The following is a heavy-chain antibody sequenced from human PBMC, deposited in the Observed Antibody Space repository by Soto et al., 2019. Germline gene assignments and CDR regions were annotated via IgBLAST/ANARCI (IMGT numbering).Heavy chain of an antibody. CDR2: ISYDGSNK. Sequence: PGGSLRLSCGVSGLTFSSYGMHWVRQAPGKGPEWVAVISYDGSNKYYADSVKGRFTISRDNAKNSLYLQMNSLRAEDTAVYYCASYDSSGSSWPYYSYGMDVWCQGPTVTV. V-gene: IGHV3-30*03. D-gene: IGHD3-22*01. CDR1: GLTFSSYG. CDR3: ASYDSSGSSWPYYSYGMDV. J-gene: IGHJ6*02.